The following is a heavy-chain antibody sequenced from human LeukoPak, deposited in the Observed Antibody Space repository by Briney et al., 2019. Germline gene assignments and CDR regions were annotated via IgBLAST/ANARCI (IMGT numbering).Heavy chain of an antibody. V-gene: IGHV3-21*01. J-gene: IGHJ6*03. CDR3: ARDGHRGNYMDV. D-gene: IGHD3/OR15-3a*01. CDR2: ISSSSSYI. CDR1: GFTFSSYS. Sequence: GGSLRLSCAASGFTFSSYSMNWVRQAPGKGLEWVSSISSSSSYIYYADSVKGRFTISRDNAKNSLYLQMNSLRAEDTAVYYCARDGHRGNYMDVWGKGTTVTVSS.